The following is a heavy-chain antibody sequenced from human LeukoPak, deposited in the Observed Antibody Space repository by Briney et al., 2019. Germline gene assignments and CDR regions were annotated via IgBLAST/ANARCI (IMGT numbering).Heavy chain of an antibody. CDR2: FDPKGGEA. J-gene: IGHJ6*03. V-gene: IGHV1-24*01. Sequence: ASVKVSCKVSGFTLSELSMHWVRQAPGKGLEWMGGFDPKGGEAVYAERFRDRAILTDDRSSNTAYMDLSRLGADDTAVYYCATGVYCATTTCPGYGNYYYFMDVWGEGTTVTV. D-gene: IGHD2-2*01. CDR3: ATGVYCATTTCPGYGNYYYFMDV. CDR1: GFTLSELS.